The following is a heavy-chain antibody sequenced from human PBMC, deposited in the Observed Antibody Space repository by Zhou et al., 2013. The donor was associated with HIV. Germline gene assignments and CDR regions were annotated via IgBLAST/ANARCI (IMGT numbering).Heavy chain of an antibody. CDR1: GGTFSSYA. Sequence: QVQLVQSGAEVKKPGSSVKVSCKASGGTFSSYAISWVRQAPGQGLEWMGGIIPIFGTANYAQKFQGRVTITTDESTSTAYMELSSLRSEDTAVYYCARGILWYSSSSEYYYYYMDVWGQRDHGHRLL. J-gene: IGHJ6*03. V-gene: IGHV1-69*05. D-gene: IGHD6-6*01. CDR2: IIPIFGTA. CDR3: ARGILWYSSSSEYYYYYMDV.